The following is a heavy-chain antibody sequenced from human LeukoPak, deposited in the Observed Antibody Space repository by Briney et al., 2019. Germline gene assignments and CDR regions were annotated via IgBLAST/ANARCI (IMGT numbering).Heavy chain of an antibody. CDR1: GGSFSGYY. J-gene: IGHJ6*02. CDR3: ARGRENLYIVATRDEYYYGMDV. CDR2: IKNSGST. V-gene: IGHV4-34*01. Sequence: SETLSLTCAVYGGSFSGYYWGWIRQPPGKGLEWIGEIKNSGSTNNNPSLKSRVTISVDTSKNQFSLKLSSVTAADTAVCYCARGRENLYIVATRDEYYYGMDVWGQGTTVTVSS. D-gene: IGHD5-12*01.